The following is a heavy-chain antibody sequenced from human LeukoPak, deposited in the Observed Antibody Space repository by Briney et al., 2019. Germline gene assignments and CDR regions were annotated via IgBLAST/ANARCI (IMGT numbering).Heavy chain of an antibody. CDR2: LYYSGST. D-gene: IGHD3-22*01. V-gene: IGHV4-59*01. CDR3: ARVDWYYDSSGYYYYWFDL. J-gene: IGHJ5*02. Sequence: PSETLSLTCTVSTVSISSFYWIWMRPRPGLGLVWVFHLYYSGSTNYNPSLKSRVTISVDTSKNQFSLKLSSVTAADTAVYYCARVDWYYDSSGYYYYWFDLWGQGTLVTVSS. CDR1: TVSISSFY.